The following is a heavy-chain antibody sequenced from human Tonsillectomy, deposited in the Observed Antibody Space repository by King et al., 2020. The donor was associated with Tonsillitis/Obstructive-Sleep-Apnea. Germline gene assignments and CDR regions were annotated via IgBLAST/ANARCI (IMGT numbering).Heavy chain of an antibody. CDR2: INSDGSSI. CDR1: GFTFSSYW. Sequence: VQLVESGGGLVQPGGSLRLSCAASGFTFSSYWMHWVRQAPGKGLVWVSRINSDGSSISYADSVKGRFTISRDNAKNTLYLQMNSLRAEDTAVYYCARVRAGTNEYFDYWRQGTLVTVCS. CDR3: ARVRAGTNEYFDY. V-gene: IGHV3-74*01. D-gene: IGHD2-8*01. J-gene: IGHJ4*02.